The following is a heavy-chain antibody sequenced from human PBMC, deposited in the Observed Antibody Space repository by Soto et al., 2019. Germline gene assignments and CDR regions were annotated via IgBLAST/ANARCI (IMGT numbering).Heavy chain of an antibody. D-gene: IGHD6-6*01. CDR2: MSDSGST. Sequence: SETLSLTCTVSCGSISSSSYYWGWIRQPPGKGLEWIGSMSDSGSTYYNPSLKSRVTVSVDTPKNQFSLKLSSVTAADTAVYYCARDGDSSSSLSTRFDPWGQGTLVTVSS. J-gene: IGHJ5*02. CDR1: CGSISSSSYY. CDR3: ARDGDSSSSLSTRFDP. V-gene: IGHV4-39*02.